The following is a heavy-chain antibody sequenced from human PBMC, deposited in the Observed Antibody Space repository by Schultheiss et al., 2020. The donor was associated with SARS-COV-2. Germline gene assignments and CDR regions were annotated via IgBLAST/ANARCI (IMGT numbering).Heavy chain of an antibody. J-gene: IGHJ6*02. CDR3: ASAQLVGYGMDV. V-gene: IGHV1-2*06. CDR1: GYTFTSQG. CDR2: INPNSGGT. Sequence: ASVKVSCKASGYTFTSQGISWVRQAPGQGLEWMGRINPNSGGTNYAQKFQGRVTMTRDTSISTAYMELSRLRSDDTAVYYCASAQLVGYGMDVWGQGTTVTVSS. D-gene: IGHD6-6*01.